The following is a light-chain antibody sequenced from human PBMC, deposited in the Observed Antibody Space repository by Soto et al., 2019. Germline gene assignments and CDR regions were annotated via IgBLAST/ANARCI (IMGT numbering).Light chain of an antibody. V-gene: IGLV2-23*01. CDR1: SSDVGRFNL. J-gene: IGLJ2*01. CDR3: CSYAGNNTMV. CDR2: EGT. Sequence: QSALTQPASVSGSPGQSITISCTGTSSDVGRFNLVSWYQQHPGKAPKVLIYEGTKRPSGVSNRFSGSKSGNTASLIISELQAEDEADYYCCSYAGNNTMVFGGGTKVTVL.